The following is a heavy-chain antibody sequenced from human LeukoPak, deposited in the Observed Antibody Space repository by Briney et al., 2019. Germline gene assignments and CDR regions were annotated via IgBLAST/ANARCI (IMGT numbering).Heavy chain of an antibody. CDR1: GDXVSSNSAA. Sequence: SQTLSLTCVISGDXVSSNSAAWNWIRQSPSRGLEWLGRTYYRSKWYNDYAVSVKSRLTINPDTSKNQFSLQLNSVTPEDTAVYYCAREWRDGHLSAFDIWGQGTMVTVSS. D-gene: IGHD5-24*01. CDR2: TYYRSKWYN. CDR3: AREWRDGHLSAFDI. V-gene: IGHV6-1*01. J-gene: IGHJ3*02.